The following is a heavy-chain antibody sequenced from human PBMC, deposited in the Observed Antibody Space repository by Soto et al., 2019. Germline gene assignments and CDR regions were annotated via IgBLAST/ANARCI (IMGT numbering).Heavy chain of an antibody. D-gene: IGHD2-2*01. CDR3: ARDRNMLHLYQLLYHYYYGMDV. J-gene: IGHJ6*02. CDR1: GFTFSSYG. Sequence: QVQLVESGGGVVQPGRSLRLSCAASGFTFSSYGMHWVRQAPGKGLEWVAVISYDGSNKYYADSVKGRFTISRDNSKNTLYLQMNSLRAEDTAVYYCARDRNMLHLYQLLYHYYYGMDVWGQGTTVTVSS. CDR2: ISYDGSNK. V-gene: IGHV3-30*03.